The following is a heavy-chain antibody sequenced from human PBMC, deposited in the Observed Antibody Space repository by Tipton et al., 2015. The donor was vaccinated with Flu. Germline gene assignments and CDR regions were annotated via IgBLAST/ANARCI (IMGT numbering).Heavy chain of an antibody. CDR2: INDSGSA. V-gene: IGHV4-34*01. CDR1: GGTFSGYY. J-gene: IGHJ4*02. Sequence: LSLTCAVYGGTFSGYYWTWIRQPPGKRLEWIGEINDSGSANYNPSLKSQVTMSVDTSKNQFSLKVKSVTAADTAVYYCARGTGYGTYFDSWGRGTLVTVSS. CDR3: ARGTGYGTYFDS. D-gene: IGHD5-12*01.